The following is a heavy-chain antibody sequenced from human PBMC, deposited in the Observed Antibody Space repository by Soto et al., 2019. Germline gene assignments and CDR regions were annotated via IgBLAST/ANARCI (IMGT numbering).Heavy chain of an antibody. Sequence: ASVKVSCKASGGTFSSYTISWVRQAPGQGLEWMGRIIPILGIANYAQKFQGRVTITADKSTSTAYMELSSLRSEDTAVYYCARDYCTNGVCYTGYYYYYMDVWGKGTTVTVSS. CDR1: GGTFSSYT. D-gene: IGHD2-8*01. V-gene: IGHV1-69*04. J-gene: IGHJ6*03. CDR3: ARDYCTNGVCYTGYYYYYMDV. CDR2: IIPILGIA.